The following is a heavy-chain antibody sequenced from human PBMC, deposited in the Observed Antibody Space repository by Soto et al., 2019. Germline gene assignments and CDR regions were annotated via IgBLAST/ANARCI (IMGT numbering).Heavy chain of an antibody. CDR3: ARDSPYNYGNSGYSGYFDY. CDR2: IAYSGDT. D-gene: IGHD3-22*01. V-gene: IGHV4-31*11. Sequence: PSETLSLTCAVSGGTIISADSYWFWIRQHPGKGLEWIGYIAYSGDTYYNPSLSSRVTISADTSENKFSLTLKSVAAADTAVYYCARDSPYNYGNSGYSGYFDYWGQGALVTVS. J-gene: IGHJ4*02. CDR1: GGTIISADSY.